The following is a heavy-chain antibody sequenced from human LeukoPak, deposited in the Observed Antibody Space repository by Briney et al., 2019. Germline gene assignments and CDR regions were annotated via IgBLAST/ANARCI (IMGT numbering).Heavy chain of an antibody. J-gene: IGHJ4*02. CDR3: VAGSGWIFDY. V-gene: IGHV3-7*01. CDR2: IKKDGSDK. D-gene: IGHD6-19*01. Sequence: GGSLRLSCAASGFTFSSYWMNWVRQAPGKGLEWVANIKKDGSDKNYLGSVKGRFTISRDNAKNSLYVQMNSLRVEDTAVYYCVAGSGWIFDYWGQGTLVTVSS. CDR1: GFTFSSYW.